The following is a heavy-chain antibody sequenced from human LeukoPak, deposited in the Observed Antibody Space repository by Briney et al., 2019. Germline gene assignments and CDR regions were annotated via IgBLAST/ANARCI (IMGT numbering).Heavy chain of an antibody. J-gene: IGHJ6*03. V-gene: IGHV3-48*01. Sequence: PGGSLRLSCAVSGFTLSSYNMNWVRQAPGKGLEWVSYIRNSGNTIYYADSVKGRFTISRDPAKNSLYLQMNSLRAEDTALYYCAKDTWQFAPDYYYYMDVWGKGTTVTVSS. CDR3: AKDTWQFAPDYYYYMDV. CDR1: GFTLSSYN. D-gene: IGHD2-21*01. CDR2: IRNSGNTI.